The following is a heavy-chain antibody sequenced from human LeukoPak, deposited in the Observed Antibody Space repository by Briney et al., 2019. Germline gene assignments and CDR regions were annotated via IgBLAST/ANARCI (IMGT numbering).Heavy chain of an antibody. CDR3: ARARYDSGRFDS. V-gene: IGHV4-34*01. D-gene: IGHD1-1*01. CDR2: INHSGST. Sequence: SETLSLTCAVYGGSFSGYSWSGIRQPPGKGLEWIGEINHSGSTSYNPSLRSRVTISVDSSKNQFSLKLMSVTAADTAVYYCARARYDSGRFDSWGQGTLVTVS. CDR1: GGSFSGYS. J-gene: IGHJ4*02.